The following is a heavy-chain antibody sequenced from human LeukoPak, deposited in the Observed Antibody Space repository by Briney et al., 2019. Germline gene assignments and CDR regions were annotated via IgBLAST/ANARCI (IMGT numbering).Heavy chain of an antibody. Sequence: GRSLRLSCAASGFTFSSYGMHWVRQAPGKGLEWVAVISYDGSNKYYADSVKGRFTISRDNPKNTLYLQMNSLRAEDTALYYCASGGITIFGVVSYMDVWGKGTTVTVSS. CDR1: GFTFSSYG. CDR2: ISYDGSNK. V-gene: IGHV3-30*03. D-gene: IGHD3-3*01. J-gene: IGHJ6*03. CDR3: ASGGITIFGVVSYMDV.